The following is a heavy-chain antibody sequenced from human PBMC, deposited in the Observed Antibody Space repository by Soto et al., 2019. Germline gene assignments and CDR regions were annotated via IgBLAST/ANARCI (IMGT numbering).Heavy chain of an antibody. CDR1: GGSFNNYA. Sequence: QVHLVQSGAEVRKPGSSVKVSCKTSGGSFNNYAVSWVRQAPGQGLEWMGGIIPNSDTPNYAQNVQDRGTIIADESTSTVYMELRSLRSNVTPVYYCAVAMVREILIFESSGMHVWGQWITGIVSS. CDR3: AVAMVREILIFESSGMHV. CDR2: IIPNSDTP. V-gene: IGHV1-69*01. D-gene: IGHD3-10*01. J-gene: IGHJ6*02.